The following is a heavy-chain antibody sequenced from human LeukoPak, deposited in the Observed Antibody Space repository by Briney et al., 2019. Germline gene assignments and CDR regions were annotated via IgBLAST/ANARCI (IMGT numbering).Heavy chain of an antibody. Sequence: ASVKVSCKASGYTFTGYYMHWVRQAPGQGLEWMGWINPNSGGTNYAQKFQGRVTMTRDTSISTAYMVLSRLRSDDTAVYYCASPAASLASRYYYYYMDVWGKGTTVTVSS. D-gene: IGHD6-25*01. CDR3: ASPAASLASRYYYYYMDV. V-gene: IGHV1-2*02. CDR2: INPNSGGT. J-gene: IGHJ6*03. CDR1: GYTFTGYY.